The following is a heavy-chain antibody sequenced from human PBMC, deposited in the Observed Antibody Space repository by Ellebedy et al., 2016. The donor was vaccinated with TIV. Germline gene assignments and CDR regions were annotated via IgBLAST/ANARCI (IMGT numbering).Heavy chain of an antibody. CDR1: GGSISSYY. Sequence: SETLSLXXTVSGGSISSYYWSWIRQPPGKGLEWIGYVYYSGSTSYNPSLKSRVTISLDPSKKQFSLNLSSVTAADAAVFYCARLPPLAVRVGTYAFDLWGQGSMVTVSS. CDR2: VYYSGST. V-gene: IGHV4-59*13. D-gene: IGHD6-6*01. J-gene: IGHJ3*01. CDR3: ARLPPLAVRVGTYAFDL.